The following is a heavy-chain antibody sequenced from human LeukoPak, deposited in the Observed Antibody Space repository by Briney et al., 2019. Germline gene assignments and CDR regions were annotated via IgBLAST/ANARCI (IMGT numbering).Heavy chain of an antibody. Sequence: PSETLSLTCTVSGGSISSSSYYWGWTRQPPGKGLEWIGSIYYSGSTYYNPSLKSRVPISVATSKNQFSLKLSSVTAADTAVYYCARVVGATKFDIWGQGTMVTVSS. CDR1: GGSISSSSYY. CDR3: ARVVGATKFDI. D-gene: IGHD1-26*01. V-gene: IGHV4-39*07. J-gene: IGHJ3*02. CDR2: IYYSGST.